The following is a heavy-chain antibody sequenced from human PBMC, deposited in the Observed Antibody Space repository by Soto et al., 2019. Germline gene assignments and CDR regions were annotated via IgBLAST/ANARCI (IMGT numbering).Heavy chain of an antibody. V-gene: IGHV1-2*02. D-gene: IGHD6-13*01. CDR2: INPNSGGT. CDR3: ARVVAYSSSFCMDV. CDR1: GYTFTGYY. Sequence: SVKVSCKASGYTFTGYYMHWVRPAPGQGLEWMGWINPNSGGTNYAQKFQGRVTMTRDTSISTAYMELSRLRSDDTAVYYCARVVAYSSSFCMDVWGQGTTVTVSS. J-gene: IGHJ6*02.